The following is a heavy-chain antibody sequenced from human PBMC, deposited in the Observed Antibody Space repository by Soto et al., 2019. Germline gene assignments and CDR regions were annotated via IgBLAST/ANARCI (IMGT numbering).Heavy chain of an antibody. V-gene: IGHV2-5*01. CDR3: ARGLASLPVLAYDG. CDR1: GFSLSTSGVG. D-gene: IGHD3-3*02. Sequence: GSGPTLVNPTQTLTLTCSFSGFSLSTSGVGVGWVRQPPGKALEWLALIYWSGDDHYRPSLKSRLTITKATSKNQVVPIMTNMDPVDTATYYCARGLASLPVLAYDGWGQGTTVTGSS. J-gene: IGHJ3*01. CDR2: IYWSGDD.